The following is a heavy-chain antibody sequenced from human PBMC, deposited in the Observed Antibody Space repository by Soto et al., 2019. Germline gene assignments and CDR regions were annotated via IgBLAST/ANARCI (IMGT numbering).Heavy chain of an antibody. V-gene: IGHV3-11*06. CDR3: ARPGGFWSGYYDY. CDR1: GFTFSDYY. J-gene: IGHJ4*02. CDR2: ISSSSSYT. Sequence: AGGSLRLSCAASGFTFSDYYMSWIRQAPGKGREWVSYISSSSSYTNYADSVKGRFTISRDNAKNSLYLQMNRLRAEDTAVYYCARPGGFWSGYYDYWGQGTLVTVSS. D-gene: IGHD3-3*01.